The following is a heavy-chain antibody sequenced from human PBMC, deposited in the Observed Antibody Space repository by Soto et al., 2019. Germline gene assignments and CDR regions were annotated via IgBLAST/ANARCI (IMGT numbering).Heavy chain of an antibody. Sequence: HGESLKISCKGSGYSFTSYWISWVRQMPGKGLEWMGRIDPSDSYTNYSPSFQGHVTISADKSISTAYLQWSSLKASDTAMYYCARHENRVVTAQIRRFNWFDPWGQGTLVTVSS. D-gene: IGHD2-21*02. CDR1: GYSFTSYW. V-gene: IGHV5-10-1*01. CDR3: ARHENRVVTAQIRRFNWFDP. J-gene: IGHJ5*02. CDR2: IDPSDSYT.